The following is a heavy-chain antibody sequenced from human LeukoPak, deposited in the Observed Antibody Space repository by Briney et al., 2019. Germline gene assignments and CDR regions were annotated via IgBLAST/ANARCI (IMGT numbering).Heavy chain of an antibody. D-gene: IGHD3-10*01. Sequence: AASVKVSCKASGYTFTSYDINWVRQATGQGLEWMGWMNPNSGNTGYAQKFQGRVTMTGNTSISTAYMELSSLRSEDTAVYYCAQNTYYYGSGSKDNWFDPWGQGTLVTVSS. V-gene: IGHV1-8*01. J-gene: IGHJ5*02. CDR1: GYTFTSYD. CDR2: MNPNSGNT. CDR3: AQNTYYYGSGSKDNWFDP.